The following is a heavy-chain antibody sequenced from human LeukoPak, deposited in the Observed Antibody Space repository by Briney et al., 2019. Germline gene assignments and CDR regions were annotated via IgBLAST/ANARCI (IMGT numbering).Heavy chain of an antibody. CDR3: ARGYWNYGY. J-gene: IGHJ4*02. CDR1: GGSFSGYY. Sequence: SETLSLTCAVYGGSFSGYYWSWIRQPPGKGLEWIGEINHSGSTNYNPSLKSRVTISVDTSKNQFSLKLSSVTAADTAVYYCARGYWNYGYWGQGTLVTVSS. V-gene: IGHV4-34*01. CDR2: INHSGST. D-gene: IGHD1-7*01.